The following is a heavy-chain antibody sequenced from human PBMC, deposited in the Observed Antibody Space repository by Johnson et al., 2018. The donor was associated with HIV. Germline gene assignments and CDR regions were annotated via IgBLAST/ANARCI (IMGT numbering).Heavy chain of an antibody. D-gene: IGHD6-13*01. Sequence: VQLVESGGGVVQPGRSLRLSCAASGFTFSSYGMHWVRQAPGKGLEWVAVIWYDGSNKYYADSVKGRFTISRDNSKKTLYLQMNSLRAEDTAVYYCAKVRRGSSWYIAFDIWGQGTMVTVSS. CDR2: IWYDGSNK. V-gene: IGHV3-33*06. CDR3: AKVRRGSSWYIAFDI. CDR1: GFTFSSYG. J-gene: IGHJ3*02.